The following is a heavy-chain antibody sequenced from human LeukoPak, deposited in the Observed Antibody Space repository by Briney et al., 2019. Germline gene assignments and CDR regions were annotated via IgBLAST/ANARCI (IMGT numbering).Heavy chain of an antibody. V-gene: IGHV1-8*01. CDR1: GYTFTSYD. D-gene: IGHD3-9*01. J-gene: IGHJ5*02. CDR2: MNPNSGNT. CDR3: ARGLEDYDILTGYYKGWFDP. Sequence: ASVKVSCKASGYTFTSYDISWVRQATGRGLEWMGWMNPNSGNTGYAQKFQGRVTMTRNTSISTAYMELSSLRSEDTAVYYCARGLEDYDILTGYYKGWFDPWGQGTLVTVSS.